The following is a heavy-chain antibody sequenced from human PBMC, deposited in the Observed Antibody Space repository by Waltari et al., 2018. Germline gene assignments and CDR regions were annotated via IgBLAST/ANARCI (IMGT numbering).Heavy chain of an antibody. Sequence: QVQLVESGGGVVQPGRSLRLSCAASGFTFSSYGMHWVRQAPGKGLELVAVIWYDGSNKYYADSVKGRFTISRDNSKNTLYLQMNSLRAEDTAMYYCAKDQRYYDSSGFPSDYWGQGTLVTVSS. CDR3: AKDQRYYDSSGFPSDY. CDR2: IWYDGSNK. CDR1: GFTFSSYG. J-gene: IGHJ4*02. V-gene: IGHV3-30*18. D-gene: IGHD3-22*01.